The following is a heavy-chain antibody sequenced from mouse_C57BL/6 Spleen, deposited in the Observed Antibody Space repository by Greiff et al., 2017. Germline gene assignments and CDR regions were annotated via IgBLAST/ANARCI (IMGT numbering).Heavy chain of an antibody. CDR1: GYTFTGYW. CDR2: ILPGSGST. Sequence: QVQLQQSGAELMKPGASVKLSCKATGYTFTGYWIEWVKQRPGHGLEWIGEILPGSGSTNYNKKFKGKATFTVDTSSNTAYMQHSSLTTEDSAIYYCARALDYDSRYYAMDYWGQGTTGTVSS. CDR3: ARALDYDSRYYAMDY. D-gene: IGHD1-1*01. V-gene: IGHV1-9*01. J-gene: IGHJ4*01.